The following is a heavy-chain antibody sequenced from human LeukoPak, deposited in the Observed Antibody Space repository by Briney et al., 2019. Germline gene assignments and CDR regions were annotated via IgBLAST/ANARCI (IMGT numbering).Heavy chain of an antibody. CDR1: GGSLSSYY. D-gene: IGHD6-13*01. J-gene: IGHJ5*02. V-gene: IGHV4-4*07. CDR2: IYTSGST. Sequence: SETLSLTCTVSGGSLSSYYWSWIRQPAGKGLEWIGRIYTSGSTNYNPSLKSRVTMPVDTSKNQFSLKLSSVTAADTAVYYCARGSYSSSWYAHWFDPWGQGTLVTVSS. CDR3: ARGSYSSSWYAHWFDP.